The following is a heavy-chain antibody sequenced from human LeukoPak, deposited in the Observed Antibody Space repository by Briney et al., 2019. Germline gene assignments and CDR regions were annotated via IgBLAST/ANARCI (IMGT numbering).Heavy chain of an antibody. D-gene: IGHD6-13*01. CDR3: ARDLPRAAAGVAYYYYGMDV. CDR1: GHTFTSYY. Sequence: ASVKVSCKASGHTFTSYYMHWVRQAPGQGLEWMGIINPSGGSTSYAQKFQGRVTMTRDTSTSTVYMELSSLRSEDTAVYYCARDLPRAAAGVAYYYYGMDVWGQGTTVTVSS. CDR2: INPSGGST. J-gene: IGHJ6*02. V-gene: IGHV1-46*01.